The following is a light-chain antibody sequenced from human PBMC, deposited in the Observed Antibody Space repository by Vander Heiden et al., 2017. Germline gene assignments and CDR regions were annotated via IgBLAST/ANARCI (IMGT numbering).Light chain of an antibody. Sequence: SYVLTQPPSVSVAPGQTARVPRGRANIGTKRVHWYQQRPGQAPVQVVYDDTDRPSGIPERFAGSKSGKTATLTIRSVEAGDEADYFCQVWDSETDHVVFGGGTKLTVL. CDR3: QVWDSETDHVV. V-gene: IGLV3-21*02. J-gene: IGLJ3*02. CDR2: DDT. CDR1: NIGTKR.